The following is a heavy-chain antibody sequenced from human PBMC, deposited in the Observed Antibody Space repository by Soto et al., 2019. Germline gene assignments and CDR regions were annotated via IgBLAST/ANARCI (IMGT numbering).Heavy chain of an antibody. Sequence: ASVKVSCKASGYTFTAYYMHWVRQAPGQGLEWMGWINPNSGGTNYAQKFQGWVTMTRDTSISTAYMELSRLRSDDTAVYYCARGAGSYSLAYYGMDVWGQGTTVTVSS. CDR2: INPNSGGT. CDR3: ARGAGSYSLAYYGMDV. J-gene: IGHJ6*02. D-gene: IGHD1-26*01. CDR1: GYTFTAYY. V-gene: IGHV1-2*04.